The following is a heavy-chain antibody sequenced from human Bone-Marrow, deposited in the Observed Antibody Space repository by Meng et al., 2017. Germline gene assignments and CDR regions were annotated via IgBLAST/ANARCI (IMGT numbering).Heavy chain of an antibody. D-gene: IGHD6-13*01. CDR2: ISAYNGNT. Sequence: ASVKVSCKPSGYNFPDYYIHWVRRAPGQGLEWMGWISAYNGNTNYAQKLQGRVTMTTDTSTSTAYMELRSLRSDDTAVYYCARETGIGMYSSSWPLDYWGQGTLVTVSS. CDR1: GYNFPDYY. J-gene: IGHJ4*02. V-gene: IGHV1-18*04. CDR3: ARETGIGMYSSSWPLDY.